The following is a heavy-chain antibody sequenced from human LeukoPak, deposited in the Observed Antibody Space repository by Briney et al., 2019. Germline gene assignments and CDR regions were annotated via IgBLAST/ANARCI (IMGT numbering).Heavy chain of an antibody. CDR1: GGSFSGYY. V-gene: IGHV4-34*01. J-gene: IGHJ5*02. CDR3: ARDSVDTGSSA. CDR2: INHSGST. Sequence: KASETLSLTCAVYGGSFSGYYWSWIRQPPGKGLEWIGEINHSGSTNYNPSLKSRVTISVDTSKNQFSLKLSSVTAADTAVYYCARDSVDTGSSAWGQGTLVTVSS. D-gene: IGHD5-18*01.